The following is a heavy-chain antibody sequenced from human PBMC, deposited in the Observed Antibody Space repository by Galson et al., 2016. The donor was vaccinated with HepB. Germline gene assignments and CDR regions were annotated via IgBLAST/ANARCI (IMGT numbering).Heavy chain of an antibody. D-gene: IGHD3-22*01. CDR2: INAGNGNT. CDR3: ARGEEPGTFFDDGRRDLDY. J-gene: IGHJ4*02. Sequence: SVKVSCKASGYSFSRYLTHWVRQAPGQRLEWMGWINAGNGNTMYSEKFQDRITITRDTSASTAYLELSRLRSEDTAVYYCARGEEPGTFFDDGRRDLDYWGQGTLVTVSS. V-gene: IGHV1-3*01. CDR1: GYSFSRYL.